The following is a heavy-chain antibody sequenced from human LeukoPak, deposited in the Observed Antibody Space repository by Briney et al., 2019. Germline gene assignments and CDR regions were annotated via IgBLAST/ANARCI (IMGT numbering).Heavy chain of an antibody. V-gene: IGHV4-34*01. Sequence: SETLSLTCDVPGGSFSGYLWSWIRQSPGKGLEWIGEVNYRGSPHYNPSLKSRVSISVDRSKNQVSLNLSSVTAADTALYYCAKQGRQIPFGGVVAIAPFDIWGQGTMVTVSS. CDR2: VNYRGSP. CDR3: AKQGRQIPFGGVVAIAPFDI. CDR1: GGSFSGYL. D-gene: IGHD3-16*02. J-gene: IGHJ3*02.